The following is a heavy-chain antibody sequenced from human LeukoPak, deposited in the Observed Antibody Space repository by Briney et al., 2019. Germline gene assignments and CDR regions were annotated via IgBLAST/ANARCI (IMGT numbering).Heavy chain of an antibody. CDR3: ARGPRFGELLWHWFDP. CDR2: IYTSEST. D-gene: IGHD3-10*01. J-gene: IGHJ5*02. CDR1: GGSISSSNYY. Sequence: SETLSLTCSVSGGSISSSNYYWSWIRQPAGKGLEWIGRIYTSESTYYNPPLKSRVTISEDTSKNQFSLKLRSVTAADTAVYYCARGPRFGELLWHWFDPWGQGTLVTVSS. V-gene: IGHV4-61*02.